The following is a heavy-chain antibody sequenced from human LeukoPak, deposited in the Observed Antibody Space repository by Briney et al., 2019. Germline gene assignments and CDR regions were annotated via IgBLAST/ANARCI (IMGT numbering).Heavy chain of an antibody. CDR3: ARLNNYDLMIDY. D-gene: IGHD3-3*01. J-gene: IGHJ4*02. Sequence: SETLSLTCTVSGYSISSGYYWGWIRQPPGKGLEWIGNIYHSGSTYYNPSLKSRVTISVDTSKNQFSLKLSSVTAADTAVYYCARLNNYDLMIDYWGQGTLVTVSS. CDR1: GYSISSGYY. V-gene: IGHV4-38-2*02. CDR2: IYHSGST.